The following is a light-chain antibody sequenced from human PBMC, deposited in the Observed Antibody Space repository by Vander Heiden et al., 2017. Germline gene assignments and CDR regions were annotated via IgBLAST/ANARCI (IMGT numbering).Light chain of an antibody. V-gene: IGKV3-15*01. CDR3: QQYNNWPQT. CDR1: QSVSSN. J-gene: IGKJ2*01. Sequence: ETVMTKSPATLSVSPGERATLSCRASQSVSSNLAWYQQKPGQAPRLLIYTASTRATGIPARFSGSGSGTEFTLTISSLQSEDFAVYYCQQYNNWPQTFGQGTKLEIK. CDR2: TAS.